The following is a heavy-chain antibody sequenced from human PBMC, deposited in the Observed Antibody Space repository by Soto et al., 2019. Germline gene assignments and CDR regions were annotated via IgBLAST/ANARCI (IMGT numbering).Heavy chain of an antibody. V-gene: IGHV4-59*01. CDR2: VSYSGRT. J-gene: IGHJ3*01. CDR3: ARLPYTVVTAIDV. CDR1: GGCINNYY. Sequence: XATLSLTCTVCGGCINNYYWNGIRQPPGKGLEWIGYVSYSGRTNYNPSLKSRVNMLVDKSKNQFSLNLTSVTAADTAVYYCARLPYTVVTAIDVWAQRTMVTVS. D-gene: IGHD4-17*01.